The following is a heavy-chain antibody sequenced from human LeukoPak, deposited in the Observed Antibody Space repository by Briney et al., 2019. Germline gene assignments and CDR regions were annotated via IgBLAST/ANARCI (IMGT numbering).Heavy chain of an antibody. J-gene: IGHJ5*02. CDR3: ARSSVLLWFGEAARDWFDP. CDR2: IYPGDSDT. V-gene: IGHV5-51*01. Sequence: GESLNISCTGSGYSFTSYWIGWVRQMPGKGLEWMGIIYPGDSDTRYSPSFQSQVTISADKSITTAYLQWSSLKASDTAVDYCARSSVLLWFGEAARDWFDPWGQGTLVTVSS. CDR1: GYSFTSYW. D-gene: IGHD3-10*01.